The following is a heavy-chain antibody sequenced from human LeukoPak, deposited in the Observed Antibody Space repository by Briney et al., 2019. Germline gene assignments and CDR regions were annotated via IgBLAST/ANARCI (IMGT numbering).Heavy chain of an antibody. J-gene: IGHJ5*02. CDR2: ISAYKGNT. Sequence: GSVTVSCKASGYTFTSYGISWVRQAPGQGLEWMGWISAYKGNTNYAQKLQGRVTMTTDTSTSTAYMELRSLRSDDAAVYYCARVRTIFGVVRYGKANWFDPWGQGTLVTVYS. CDR3: ARVRTIFGVVRYGKANWFDP. CDR1: GYTFTSYG. D-gene: IGHD3-3*01. V-gene: IGHV1-18*01.